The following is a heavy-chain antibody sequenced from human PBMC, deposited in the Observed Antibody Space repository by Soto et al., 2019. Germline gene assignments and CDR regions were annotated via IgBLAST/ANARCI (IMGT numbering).Heavy chain of an antibody. CDR1: GGTFSSYA. Sequence: SVKVSCKASGGTFSSYAISWVRQAPGQGLEWMGGIIPIFGTANYAQKFQGRVTITADESTSTAYMELSSLRSEDTAVYYCAREGDSSSWYSNWFDPWGQGTLVTVSS. CDR3: AREGDSSSWYSNWFDP. J-gene: IGHJ5*02. CDR2: IIPIFGTA. V-gene: IGHV1-69*13. D-gene: IGHD6-13*01.